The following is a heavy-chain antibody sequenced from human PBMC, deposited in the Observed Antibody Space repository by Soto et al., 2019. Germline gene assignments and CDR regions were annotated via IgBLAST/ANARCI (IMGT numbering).Heavy chain of an antibody. CDR1: GFTFSSYS. CDR3: ARVRSRYCSGGSCYYYYGMDV. D-gene: IGHD2-15*01. J-gene: IGHJ6*02. CDR2: ISSSSSTI. Sequence: SGGSLRLSCAASGFTFSSYSMNCVRQAPGKGLEWVSYISSSSSTIYYADSVKGRFTISRDNAKNSLYLQMNSLRDEDTAVYYCARVRSRYCSGGSCYYYYGMDVWGQGTTVTSP. V-gene: IGHV3-48*02.